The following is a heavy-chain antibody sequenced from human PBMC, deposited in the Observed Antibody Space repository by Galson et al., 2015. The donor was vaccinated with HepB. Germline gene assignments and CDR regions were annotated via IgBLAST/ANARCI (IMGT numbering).Heavy chain of an antibody. CDR2: INPNSGGT. CDR3: ARAQTRYGGPENY. J-gene: IGHJ4*02. Sequence: SVKVSCKASGYTFTGYYMHWVRQAPGQGLEWMGRINPNSGGTNYAQKFQGRVTMTRDTSISTAYMELSRLRSDDTAVYYCARAQTRYGGPENYWGQGTLVTVSS. CDR1: GYTFTGYY. V-gene: IGHV1-2*06. D-gene: IGHD3-16*01.